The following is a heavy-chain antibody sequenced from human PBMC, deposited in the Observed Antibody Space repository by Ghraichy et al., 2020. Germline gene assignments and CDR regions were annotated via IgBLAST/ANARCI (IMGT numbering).Heavy chain of an antibody. CDR1: GFTFSNYA. CDR3: VRSMRACSANHFDYYFGMDV. J-gene: IGHJ6*02. CDR2: INNRGGAT. V-gene: IGHV3-64D*06. Sequence: GGSLRLSCSASGFTFSNYALHWVRQAPGKGLEYVSGINNRGGATYYADSVKGRFTISSDISKNTLHLQMSSLRIEDSAVYYCVRSMRACSANHFDYYFGMDVWGHGTTVTVSS. D-gene: IGHD3-10*02.